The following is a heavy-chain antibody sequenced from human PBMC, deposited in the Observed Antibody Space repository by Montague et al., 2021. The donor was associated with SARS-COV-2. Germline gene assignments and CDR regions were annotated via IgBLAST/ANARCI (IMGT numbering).Heavy chain of an antibody. CDR1: GGSLNNYF. CDR2: ISDSGGT. D-gene: IGHD3-22*01. J-gene: IGHJ4*02. Sequence: SETLSLTCTVSGGSLNNYFWSWIRQPPGKGLEWVGYISDSGGTKYNPSLQSRVTISVDTARNQFSLKLLSVTAADTDFYYCARVDSSGPGEYWGQGILVSVSS. V-gene: IGHV4-59*08. CDR3: ARVDSSGPGEY.